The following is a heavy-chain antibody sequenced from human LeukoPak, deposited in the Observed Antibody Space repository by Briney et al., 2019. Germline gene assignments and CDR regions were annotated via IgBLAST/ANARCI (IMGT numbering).Heavy chain of an antibody. D-gene: IGHD1-14*01. Sequence: PGGSLRLSCAASGFTFSSYAMHWVRQAPGKGLESFSAINSNGGSTYYASSVKGRFAISRDNSKNTLYLQMGSLRAEDMAVYYCAREAGYIDYWGQGTLVTVSS. CDR1: GFTFSSYA. CDR2: INSNGGST. J-gene: IGHJ4*02. CDR3: AREAGYIDY. V-gene: IGHV3-64*01.